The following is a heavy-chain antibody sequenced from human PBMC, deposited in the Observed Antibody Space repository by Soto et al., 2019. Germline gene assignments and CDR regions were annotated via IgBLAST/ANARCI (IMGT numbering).Heavy chain of an antibody. Sequence: EVQLVESGGGLVQPGGSLRLSCEVSGFIFSSYWMHWVRQVPGKGRVWVSRTNEDGSITNYADSVRGRFTISRDNAKNTLYQEMNSRRVENTAVYYCKRDSGGRGGYWGQGTLVTVSS. CDR2: TNEDGSIT. V-gene: IGHV3-74*01. CDR3: KRDSGGRGGY. J-gene: IGHJ4*02. CDR1: GFIFSSYW. D-gene: IGHD3-16*01.